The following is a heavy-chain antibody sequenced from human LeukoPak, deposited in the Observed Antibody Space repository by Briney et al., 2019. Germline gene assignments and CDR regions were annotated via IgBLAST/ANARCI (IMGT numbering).Heavy chain of an antibody. Sequence: ASVKVSCKASGYTFTNYAMNWVRQAPGQGLEWMGWINPNTGNPTCAQGFTGRFVFSLDTSVSTTYLQISSLKAEDTALYYCARAYQRLGELSLPDYWGRGTLVTVSS. CDR2: INPNTGNP. V-gene: IGHV7-4-1*02. CDR1: GYTFTNYA. J-gene: IGHJ4*02. CDR3: ARAYQRLGELSLPDY. D-gene: IGHD3-16*02.